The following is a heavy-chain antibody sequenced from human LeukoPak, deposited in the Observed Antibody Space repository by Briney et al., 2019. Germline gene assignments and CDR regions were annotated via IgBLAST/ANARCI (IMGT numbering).Heavy chain of an antibody. Sequence: GGSLRLSCAASGFTFSNNAMSWVRQAPGKGLEWVSVIYSGGSTYYADSVKGRFTISRDNSKNTVYLQMNSLRAGDTAVYYCARYFYDSSGYPYYFDYWGQGILVTVSS. CDR3: ARYFYDSSGYPYYFDY. CDR2: IYSGGST. D-gene: IGHD3-22*01. CDR1: GFTFSNNA. V-gene: IGHV3-53*01. J-gene: IGHJ4*02.